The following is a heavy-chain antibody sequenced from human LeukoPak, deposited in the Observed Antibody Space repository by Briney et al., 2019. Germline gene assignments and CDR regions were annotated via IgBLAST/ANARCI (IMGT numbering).Heavy chain of an antibody. CDR3: ARRMVRGVIIKDAFDI. D-gene: IGHD3-10*01. V-gene: IGHV4-34*01. CDR1: GGSFSGYY. J-gene: IGHJ3*02. CDR2: INHSGST. Sequence: KPSETLSLTCAVYGGSFSGYYWSWIRQPPGKGLEWIGEINHSGSTNYNPSLMSRVTISVDTSKNQFSLKLSSVTAADTAVYYCARRMVRGVIIKDAFDIWGQGTMVTVSS.